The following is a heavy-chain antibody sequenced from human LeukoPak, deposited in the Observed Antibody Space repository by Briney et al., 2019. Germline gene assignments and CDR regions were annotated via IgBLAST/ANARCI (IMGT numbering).Heavy chain of an antibody. CDR1: GGSFSGYF. CDR2: INHSGST. Sequence: ASETLSLTCAVYGGSFSGYFWTWIRQPPGKGLGWIGEINHSGSTNYNPSLKSRVTISVDTSKNQFSLKLTSVTAADTAVYFCARGSGSFDPWGQGTLVTVSS. V-gene: IGHV4-34*01. J-gene: IGHJ5*02. CDR3: ARGSGSFDP.